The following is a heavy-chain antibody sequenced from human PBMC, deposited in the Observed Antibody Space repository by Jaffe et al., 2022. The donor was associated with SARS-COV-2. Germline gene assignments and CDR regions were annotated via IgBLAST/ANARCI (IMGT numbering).Heavy chain of an antibody. Sequence: EVQLVESGGGLVKPGGSLRLSCAASGFTFSSYSMNWVRQAPGKGLEWVSSISSSSSYIYYADSVKGRFTISRDNAKNSLYLQMNSLRAEDTAVYYCARDYYYDSSGYYPPRNYGMDVWGQGTTVTVSS. CDR3: ARDYYYDSSGYYPPRNYGMDV. CDR1: GFTFSSYS. D-gene: IGHD3-22*01. J-gene: IGHJ6*02. CDR2: ISSSSSYI. V-gene: IGHV3-21*01.